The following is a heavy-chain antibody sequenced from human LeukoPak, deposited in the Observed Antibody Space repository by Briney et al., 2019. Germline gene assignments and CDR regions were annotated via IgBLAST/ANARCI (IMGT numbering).Heavy chain of an antibody. Sequence: PSETLSLTCTFSGGSISSYYWSWIRKPAGKGLEWIGRIYTSGSTNYNPSLKCRVTMSVDTSKNQFSLKLSSVTAADTAVYYCARIRYSSSQVYYFDYWAQGTLVTVSS. CDR3: ARIRYSSSQVYYFDY. D-gene: IGHD6-13*01. CDR1: GGSISSYY. J-gene: IGHJ4*02. CDR2: IYTSGST. V-gene: IGHV4-4*07.